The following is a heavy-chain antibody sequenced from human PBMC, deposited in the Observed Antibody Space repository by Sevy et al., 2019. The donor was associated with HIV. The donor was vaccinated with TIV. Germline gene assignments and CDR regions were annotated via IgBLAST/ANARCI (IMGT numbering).Heavy chain of an antibody. CDR1: GDSISSNSAA. CDR3: ARGRDMFSRNTRFDP. D-gene: IGHD3-10*02. J-gene: IGHJ5*02. Sequence: SQTLSLTCAISGDSISSNSAAWIWIRQSPSRGLEWLGRTYYRSKWYNDYAVSVKSRITINPDTSKNQFCLQLNSVTPEDTAVYYCARGRDMFSRNTRFDPWGQGTLVTVSS. V-gene: IGHV6-1*01. CDR2: TYYRSKWYN.